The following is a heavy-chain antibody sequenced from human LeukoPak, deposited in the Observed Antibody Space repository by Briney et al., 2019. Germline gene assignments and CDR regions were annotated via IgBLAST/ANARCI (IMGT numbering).Heavy chain of an antibody. CDR2: IYNSGNT. D-gene: IGHD6-13*01. Sequence: SETLSLTCSVSGGSISSYYWSWIRQSPENGLEWIGYIYNSGNTNYNLFLKSRVTISADTSKNQFSLKLTSVTAADTAVYYCARVHSTYSSSPHFDYWGQGTLVTVSS. CDR3: ARVHSTYSSSPHFDY. J-gene: IGHJ4*02. V-gene: IGHV4-59*01. CDR1: GGSISSYY.